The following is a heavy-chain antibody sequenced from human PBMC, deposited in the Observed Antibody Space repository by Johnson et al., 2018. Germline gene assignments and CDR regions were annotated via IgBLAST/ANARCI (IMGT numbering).Heavy chain of an antibody. J-gene: IGHJ5*01. CDR2: ISSTRRSYI. Sequence: QLVESGGGLVKPGGSLRLSCAASGFTFSTYTMNWVRQAPGKGLEWVSSISSTRRSYIYYADSVKGRFTVSRDNAKNSLYLQINGLGAEDRAGYHCARDETEYQGWFDSGGQGTLVTVSS. D-gene: IGHD2-2*01. V-gene: IGHV3-21*01. CDR3: ARDETEYQGWFDS. CDR1: GFTFSTYT.